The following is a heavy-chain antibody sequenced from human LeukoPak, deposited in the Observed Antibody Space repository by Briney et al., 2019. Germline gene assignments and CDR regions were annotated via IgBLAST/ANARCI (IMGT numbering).Heavy chain of an antibody. CDR3: ARDYFDSSGFYHGGH. J-gene: IGHJ4*02. D-gene: IGHD3-22*01. CDR2: ISSSSSLI. V-gene: IGHV3-21*05. CDR1: GFIFSTYT. Sequence: GGSLRLSCEASGFIFSTYTMNWVRQAPGKGLEWVSYISSSSSLIYYTDSVKGRFTISRDNAKSSLYLEMNSLSAEDTAVYYCARDYFDSSGFYHGGHWGQGTLVTVSS.